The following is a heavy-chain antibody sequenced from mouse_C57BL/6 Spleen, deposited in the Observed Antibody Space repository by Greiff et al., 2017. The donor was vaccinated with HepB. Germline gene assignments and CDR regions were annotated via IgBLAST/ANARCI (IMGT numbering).Heavy chain of an antibody. Sequence: QVQLQQSGAELARPGASVKMSCKASGYTFTSYTMHWVKQRPGQGLEWIGYITPSSGYTKYNQKFKDKSTLTADKSSSTAYMQLTSLTSEDSAVYYCSHYGSTHFAYWGQGTLVTVSA. CDR2: ITPSSGYT. CDR3: SHYGSTHFAY. CDR1: GYTFTSYT. V-gene: IGHV1-4*01. D-gene: IGHD1-1*01. J-gene: IGHJ3*01.